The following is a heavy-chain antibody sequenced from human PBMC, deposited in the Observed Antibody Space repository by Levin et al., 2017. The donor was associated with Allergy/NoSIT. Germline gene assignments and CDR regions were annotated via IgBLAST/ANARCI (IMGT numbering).Heavy chain of an antibody. Sequence: LSLTCAASGFTFNAYYMSWIRQAPGKGLEWVAYINGDGTTIFYADSVEGRFIISRDNAKNSMFLQMDSLRADDTATYYCARSVGFQYWGQGTPVTVSS. V-gene: IGHV3-11*01. CDR1: GFTFNAYY. CDR2: INGDGTTI. J-gene: IGHJ1*01. CDR3: ARSVGFQY. D-gene: IGHD5/OR15-5a*01.